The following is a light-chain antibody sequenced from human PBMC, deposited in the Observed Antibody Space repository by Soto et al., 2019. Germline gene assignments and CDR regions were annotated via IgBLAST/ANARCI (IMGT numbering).Light chain of an antibody. CDR2: GAS. CDR3: QQRSDWLT. Sequence: EVVMTHSPDSLSVSPRERASRAVRASQSVSNYLAWYQQRPGQAPRLLIYGASTRATDIPARFSGSGSGTEFTLTISSLQSEDFAVYYCQQRSDWLTFGGGTKVDIK. CDR1: QSVSNY. J-gene: IGKJ4*01. V-gene: IGKV3-15*01.